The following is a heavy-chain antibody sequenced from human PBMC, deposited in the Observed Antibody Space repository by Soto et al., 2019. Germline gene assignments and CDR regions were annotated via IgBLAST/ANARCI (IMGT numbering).Heavy chain of an antibody. CDR3: AREGVPTHGLDV. V-gene: IGHV4-59*01. J-gene: IGHJ6*02. Sequence: SETLSLTCTVSGDSISSYYWSWIRQPPGKGLEWIGYIFYTGITNYNPSFKSRVTMSVDTYKNYFSLNLSSVTAADTAVYFCAREGVPTHGLDVWGQGTTVTVSS. CDR2: IFYTGIT. CDR1: GDSISSYY. D-gene: IGHD3-16*01.